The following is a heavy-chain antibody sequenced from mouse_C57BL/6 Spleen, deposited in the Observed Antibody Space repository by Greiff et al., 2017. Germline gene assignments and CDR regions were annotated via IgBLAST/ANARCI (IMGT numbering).Heavy chain of an antibody. V-gene: IGHV7-1*01. Sequence: EVKVVESGGGLVQSGRSLRLSCATSGFTFSDFYMEWVRQAPGKGLEWIAASRNKANDYTTEYSASVKGRFIVSRDTSQSILYLQMNALRAEDTAIYYCARGAGAMDYWGQGTSVTVSS. CDR3: ARGAGAMDY. J-gene: IGHJ4*01. CDR1: GFTFSDFY. CDR2: SRNKANDYTT.